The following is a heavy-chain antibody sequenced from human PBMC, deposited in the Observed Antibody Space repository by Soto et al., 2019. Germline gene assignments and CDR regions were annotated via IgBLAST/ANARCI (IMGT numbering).Heavy chain of an antibody. V-gene: IGHV1-18*01. CDR3: ARDRQWEPLLY. Sequence: QVQLVQSGSEVKKPGASVRVTCKASGYTFRNYGISWVREAPGQGLEWMGWVSAYNRKSNYAQKFEDRVIMTADTATSTAYLELRGLRSDDTAIYYCARDRQWEPLLYWGQGTLVTVSS. CDR1: GYTFRNYG. CDR2: VSAYNRKS. J-gene: IGHJ4*02. D-gene: IGHD1-26*01.